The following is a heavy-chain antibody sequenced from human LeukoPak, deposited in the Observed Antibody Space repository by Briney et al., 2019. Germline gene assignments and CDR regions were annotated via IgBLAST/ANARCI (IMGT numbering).Heavy chain of an antibody. CDR1: GFTFSSCA. CDR2: INDYGTTT. V-gene: IGHV3-64D*09. CDR3: VKDLSGWYSFDY. D-gene: IGHD6-19*01. Sequence: GGSLRLSCSASGFTFSSCAMHWVRQAPGMGLEYISGINDYGTTTHYGDSVRGRVTISRDDSKNTVHLQMSSLRAEDTAVYYCVKDLSGWYSFDYWGQGTLVTVSS. J-gene: IGHJ4*02.